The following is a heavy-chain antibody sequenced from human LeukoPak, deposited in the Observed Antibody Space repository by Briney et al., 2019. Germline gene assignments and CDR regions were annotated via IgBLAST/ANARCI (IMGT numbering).Heavy chain of an antibody. CDR2: FYYSGST. J-gene: IGHJ4*02. V-gene: IGHV4-39*01. D-gene: IGHD2-2*03. CDR1: GGSISSSSYY. Sequence: SETLSLTCTVSGGSISSSSYYWGWIRQPPGKGLEWIWSFYYSGSTYYNPSLKSRVTISVDTSKNQSSLKLSSVTAADTAVYYCARLGYCISTSCYPIDYWGQGTLVTVSS. CDR3: ARLGYCISTSCYPIDY.